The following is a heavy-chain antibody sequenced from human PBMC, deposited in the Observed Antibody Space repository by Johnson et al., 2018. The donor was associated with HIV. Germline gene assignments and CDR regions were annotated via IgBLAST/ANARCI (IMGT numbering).Heavy chain of an antibody. CDR3: ARSQVAATSEGAFDI. D-gene: IGHD2-15*01. CDR1: GFTVSSNY. J-gene: IGHJ3*02. Sequence: VQLVESVGGLVQPGGSLRLSCAASGFTVSSNYMSWVRQAPGKGLEWVSVIYSGGSTYYADSVKGRFTISRDNSKNTLYLQMNSLRAEDTAVYYCARSQVAATSEGAFDIWGQGTMVTVSS. CDR2: IYSGGST. V-gene: IGHV3-66*01.